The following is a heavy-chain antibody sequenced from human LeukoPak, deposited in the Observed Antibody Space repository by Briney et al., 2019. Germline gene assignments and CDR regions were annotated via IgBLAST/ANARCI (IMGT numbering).Heavy chain of an antibody. V-gene: IGHV1-69*05. J-gene: IGHJ6*03. CDR1: GGTFSSYA. CDR3: ARCDHYYYYTDV. Sequence: GASVKVSCKASGGTFSSYAISWVRQAPGQGLEWMGGIIPIFGTANYAQKFQGRVTITTDESTSTAYMELSSLRSEDTAVYYCARCDHYYYYTDVWGKGTTVTVS. CDR2: IIPIFGTA.